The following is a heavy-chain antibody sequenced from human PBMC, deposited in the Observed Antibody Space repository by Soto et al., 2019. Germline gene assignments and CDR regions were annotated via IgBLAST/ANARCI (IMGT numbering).Heavy chain of an antibody. CDR1: GFILSSYS. CDR2: ISPSSATI. Sequence: EEQLVESGGGWVQPGGSLRLSCAASGFILSSYSMNWVRQAPGRGLEWVAYISPSSATILYADSVKGRFIISRDNAENSLSLLLNSLVVEDTAVYYCARANWGFGPWGQGTLVTVSS. CDR3: ARANWGFGP. D-gene: IGHD3-16*01. J-gene: IGHJ5*02. V-gene: IGHV3-48*01.